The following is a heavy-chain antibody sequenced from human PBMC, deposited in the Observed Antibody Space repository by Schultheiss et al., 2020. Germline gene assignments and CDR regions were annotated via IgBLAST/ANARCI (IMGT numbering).Heavy chain of an antibody. J-gene: IGHJ6*03. V-gene: IGHV3-74*01. CDR1: GFTFSSYW. Sequence: GGSLRLSCAASGFTFSSYWMHWVRQAPGKGLVWVSRINSDGSSTSYADSVKGRFTISRDNAKNTLYLQMNSLRAEDTALYHCARDDYDYYYYMDVWGKGTTVTVSS. CDR3: ARDDYDYYYYMDV. CDR2: INSDGSST.